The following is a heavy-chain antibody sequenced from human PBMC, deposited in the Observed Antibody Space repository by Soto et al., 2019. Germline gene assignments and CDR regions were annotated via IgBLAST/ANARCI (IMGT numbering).Heavy chain of an antibody. V-gene: IGHV3-33*01. Sequence: GGSLRLSCAASGFTFSSYGMHWVRQAPGKGLEWVAVIWYDGSNKYYADSVKGRFTISRDNSKNTLYLQMNSLRAEDTAVYYCARGGAIQWLVRYENWFDPWGQGTLVTVSS. D-gene: IGHD6-19*01. CDR3: ARGGAIQWLVRYENWFDP. CDR2: IWYDGSNK. CDR1: GFTFSSYG. J-gene: IGHJ5*02.